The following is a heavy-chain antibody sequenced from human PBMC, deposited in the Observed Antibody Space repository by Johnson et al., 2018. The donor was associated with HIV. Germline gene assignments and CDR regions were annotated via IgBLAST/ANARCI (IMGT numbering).Heavy chain of an antibody. D-gene: IGHD1-26*01. J-gene: IGHJ3*02. V-gene: IGHV3-30*18. Sequence: MHWVRQAPGKGLEWVAVISYDGSNKYYADSVKGRFTISRDNSKNTLYLQMNSLRAEDTAVYYCAKSGFSGSYQGAYDIWGQGTMVTVSS. CDR3: AKSGFSGSYQGAYDI. CDR2: ISYDGSNK.